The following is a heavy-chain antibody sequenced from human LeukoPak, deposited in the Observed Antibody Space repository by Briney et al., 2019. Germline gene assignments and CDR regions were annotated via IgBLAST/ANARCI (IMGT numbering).Heavy chain of an antibody. CDR2: INPNSGVT. CDR3: AREGNSAAGFDY. V-gene: IGHV1-2*02. CDR1: GYIFIGYY. Sequence: VASVKVSCKAFGYIFIGYYMHWVRQAPGQGLEWMGWINPNSGVTNYAQKFQGRVTMTRDTSISTAYMELSRLRSDDTAIYYCAREGNSAAGFDYWGQGTLVTVSS. J-gene: IGHJ4*02. D-gene: IGHD3-10*01.